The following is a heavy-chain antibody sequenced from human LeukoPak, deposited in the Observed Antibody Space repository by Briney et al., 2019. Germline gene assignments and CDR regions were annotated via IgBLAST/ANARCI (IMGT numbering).Heavy chain of an antibody. J-gene: IGHJ4*02. Sequence: SETLSLTCIVSGGSISSSGYYWGWIRQPPGKGLEWIGSISYSGSSYYNPSLKSRVTISVDTSKNQFSLNLSSVTAADTAVYYCARHLVAAAGTVGGFDYRGQGTLVTVSS. CDR3: ARHLVAAAGTVGGFDY. V-gene: IGHV4-39*01. CDR1: GGSISSSGYY. CDR2: ISYSGSS. D-gene: IGHD6-13*01.